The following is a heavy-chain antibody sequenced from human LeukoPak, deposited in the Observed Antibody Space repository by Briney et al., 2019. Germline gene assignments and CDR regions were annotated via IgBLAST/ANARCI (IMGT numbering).Heavy chain of an antibody. V-gene: IGHV3-74*01. CDR3: ARAYSSSPMDV. CDR1: GFTFSDYY. Sequence: PGGSPRLSCAASGFTFSDYYMSWIRQAPGKGLVWVSRINSDGSSTSYADSVKGRFTISRDNAKNTLYLQMNSLRAEDTAVYYCARAYSSSPMDVWGKGTTVTISS. CDR2: INSDGSST. J-gene: IGHJ6*03. D-gene: IGHD6-13*01.